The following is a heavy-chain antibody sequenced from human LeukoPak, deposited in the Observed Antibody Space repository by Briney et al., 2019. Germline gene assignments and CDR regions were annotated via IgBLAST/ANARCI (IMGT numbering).Heavy chain of an antibody. CDR1: GGSISSYY. CDR3: ARGLHIWGSSWYLDY. D-gene: IGHD6-13*01. CDR2: INHSGST. Sequence: SETLSLTCTVSGGSISSYYWSWIRQPPGKGLEWIGEINHSGSTNYNPSLKSRVTISVDTSKNQFSLKLSSVTAADTAVYYCARGLHIWGSSWYLDYWGQGTLVTVSS. V-gene: IGHV4-34*01. J-gene: IGHJ4*02.